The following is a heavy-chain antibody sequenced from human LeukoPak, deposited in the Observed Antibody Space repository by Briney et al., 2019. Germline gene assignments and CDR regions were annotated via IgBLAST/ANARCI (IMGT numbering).Heavy chain of an antibody. Sequence: SETLSLTCAVYGGSFSGYYWSWIRQPPGKGLEWTGEINHSGSTNYNPSLKSRVTISVDTPKNQFPLKLSSVTAADTAVYYCARGSSMVRGVIITQMYSWFDPWGQGTLVTVSS. J-gene: IGHJ5*02. CDR3: ARGSSMVRGVIITQMYSWFDP. CDR2: INHSGST. D-gene: IGHD3-10*01. V-gene: IGHV4-34*01. CDR1: GGSFSGYY.